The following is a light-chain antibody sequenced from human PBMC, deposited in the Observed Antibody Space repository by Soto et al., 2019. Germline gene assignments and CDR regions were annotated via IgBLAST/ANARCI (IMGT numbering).Light chain of an antibody. CDR1: QSVSSS. J-gene: IGKJ1*01. Sequence: ETVMTQSPSTLSVSPGDRATISCRASQSVSSSLAWYQQQPGKAPRLLIHGASSMAAGVPSRFSGSGYGTEFTLTISSLQPEDFAAYYCQQYNVYPRTFGQGTKVEIK. CDR3: QQYNVYPRT. CDR2: GAS. V-gene: IGKV3-15*01.